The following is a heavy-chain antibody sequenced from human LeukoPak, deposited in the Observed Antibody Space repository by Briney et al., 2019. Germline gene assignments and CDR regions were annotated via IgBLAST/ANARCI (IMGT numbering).Heavy chain of an antibody. CDR2: IIPIFGTA. CDR3: AGVRGTSPRNWFDP. V-gene: IGHV1-69*13. J-gene: IGHJ5*02. Sequence: ASVKVSCKASGGTFSSYAISWVRQAPGQGLEWMGGIIPIFGTANYAQKFQGRVTITADESTSTAYMELSSLRSEDTAVYYCAGVRGTSPRNWFDPWGQGTLVTVSS. CDR1: GGTFSSYA. D-gene: IGHD3-10*01.